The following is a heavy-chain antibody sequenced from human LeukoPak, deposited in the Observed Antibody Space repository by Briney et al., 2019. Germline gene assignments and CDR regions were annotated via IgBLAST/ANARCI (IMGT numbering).Heavy chain of an antibody. V-gene: IGHV1-18*01. J-gene: IGHJ5*02. Sequence: ASVKVSCKASGGTFSSYAISWVRQAPGQGLEWKGWISAYNGNTNYAQRLQGRVTITRDTSASTAYMELSSLRSEDTAVYYCARDPTGITIFGVVIGWFDPWGQGTLVTVSS. D-gene: IGHD3-3*01. CDR1: GGTFSSYA. CDR2: ISAYNGNT. CDR3: ARDPTGITIFGVVIGWFDP.